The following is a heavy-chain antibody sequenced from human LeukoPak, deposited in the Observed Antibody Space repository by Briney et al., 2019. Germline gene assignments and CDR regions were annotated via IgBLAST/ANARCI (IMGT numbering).Heavy chain of an antibody. CDR2: IYSGGGT. CDR1: GFTFSSYS. Sequence: GGSLRLSCAASGFTFSSYSMNWVRQAPGKGLEWVSVIYSGGGTYYADSVKGRFTISRDNAKNSLYLQMNSLRAEDTALYYCARGAIYYYGSGSYYNVAYMDVWGKGTTVTVS. CDR3: ARGAIYYYGSGSYYNVAYMDV. J-gene: IGHJ6*03. V-gene: IGHV3-21*04. D-gene: IGHD3-10*01.